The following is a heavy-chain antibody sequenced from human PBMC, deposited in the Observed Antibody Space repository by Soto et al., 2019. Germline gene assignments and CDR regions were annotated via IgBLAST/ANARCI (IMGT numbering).Heavy chain of an antibody. J-gene: IGHJ6*03. CDR2: IWYGGSNK. CDR3: ARGRGRGYCSGGSCLLPATGYMDV. CDR1: GFTFSSYG. D-gene: IGHD2-15*01. V-gene: IGHV3-33*01. Sequence: PGGSLRLSCAASGFTFSSYGMHWVRQAPGKGLEWVAVIWYGGSNKYYADSVKGRFTISRDNSKNTLYLQMNSLRAEDTAVYYCARGRGRGYCSGGSCLLPATGYMDVWGKGTTVTVSS.